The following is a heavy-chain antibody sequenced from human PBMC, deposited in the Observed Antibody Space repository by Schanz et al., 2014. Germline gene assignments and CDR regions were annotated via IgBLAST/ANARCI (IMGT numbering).Heavy chain of an antibody. D-gene: IGHD3-10*01. V-gene: IGHV3-7*04. CDR1: GFNVSKSY. CDR3: ARGPIPIQGVPMDF. Sequence: EVQVVESGGGLVQPGGSLRLSCVASGFNVSKSYVSWVRQAPGKGLEWVANIKQDGSEKYYVDSVKGRFTISRDNAKNSLYLQMNSLTAEDTAVYYCARGPIPIQGVPMDFWGQGTLVTVSS. J-gene: IGHJ4*02. CDR2: IKQDGSEK.